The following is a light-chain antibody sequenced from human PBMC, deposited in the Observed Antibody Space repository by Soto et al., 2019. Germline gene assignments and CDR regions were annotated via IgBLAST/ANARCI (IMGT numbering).Light chain of an antibody. CDR1: QGISNF. V-gene: IGKV1-9*01. CDR2: AAS. CDR3: QQYNSYWT. Sequence: IQLTQSPSSLSASVGDRVTITCRASQGISNFLAWYQQKPGKAPKLLIYAASTLQSGVPSRFSGSGSGTDFTLTISSLQPEDFATYFCQQYNSYWTFGQGTKVDI. J-gene: IGKJ1*01.